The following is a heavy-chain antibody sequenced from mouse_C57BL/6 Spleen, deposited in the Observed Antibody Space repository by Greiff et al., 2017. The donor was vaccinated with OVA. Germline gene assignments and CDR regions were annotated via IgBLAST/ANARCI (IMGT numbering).Heavy chain of an antibody. V-gene: IGHV1-52*01. J-gene: IGHJ4*01. CDR1: GYTFTSYW. D-gene: IGHD1-1*01. CDR3: ARAYYYGSSYECYAMDY. Sequence: QVQLQQPGAELVRPGSSVKLSCKASGYTFTSYWMHWVKQRPIQGLEWIGNIDPSDSETHYNQKFKDKATLTVDKSSSTAYMQLSSLTSEDSAVYCCARAYYYGSSYECYAMDYWGQGTSVTVSS. CDR2: IDPSDSET.